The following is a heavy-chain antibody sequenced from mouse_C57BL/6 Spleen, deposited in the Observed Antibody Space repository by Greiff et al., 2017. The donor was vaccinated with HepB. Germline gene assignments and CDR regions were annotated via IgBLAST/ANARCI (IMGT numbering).Heavy chain of an antibody. CDR2: IHPNSGST. CDR3: AREGLITTVVPHWYFDV. CDR1: GYTFTSYW. J-gene: IGHJ1*03. V-gene: IGHV1-64*01. Sequence: QVQLQQPGAELVKPGASVKLSCKASGYTFTSYWMHWVKQRPGQGLEWIGMIHPNSGSTNYNEKFKSKATLTVDKSSSTAYMQLSSLTSEDSAVYYCAREGLITTVVPHWYFDVWGTGTTVTVSS. D-gene: IGHD1-1*01.